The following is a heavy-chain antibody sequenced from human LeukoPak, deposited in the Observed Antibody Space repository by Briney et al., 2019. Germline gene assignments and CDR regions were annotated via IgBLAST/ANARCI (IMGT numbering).Heavy chain of an antibody. CDR2: ISPSSSYI. CDR1: GFTFSAYS. V-gene: IGHV3-21*01. Sequence: KTGGSLRLSCVGSGFTFSAYSMNWVRQAPGKGLEWVSSISPSSSYIYYADSLKGRFTISRDNAKNSLYLQMNSLRAEDTAIYYCAHSSGYAYGLDYWGQGALVTVSS. J-gene: IGHJ4*02. D-gene: IGHD5-18*01. CDR3: AHSSGYAYGLDY.